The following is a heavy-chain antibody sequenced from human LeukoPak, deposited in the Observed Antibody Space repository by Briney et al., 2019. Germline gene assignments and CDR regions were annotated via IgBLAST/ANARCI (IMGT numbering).Heavy chain of an antibody. CDR2: IYSGGST. CDR3: AKEKKYYYDGSGYPGYDY. Sequence: PGGSLRLSCAASGFTVSSNYKSWVRQAPGKGLEWVSVIYSGGSTYYADSVKGRFTISRDNSKNTLYLQMNSLRAEDTAVYYCAKEKKYYYDGSGYPGYDYWGQGTLVTVSS. J-gene: IGHJ4*02. V-gene: IGHV3-53*05. D-gene: IGHD3-22*01. CDR1: GFTVSSNY.